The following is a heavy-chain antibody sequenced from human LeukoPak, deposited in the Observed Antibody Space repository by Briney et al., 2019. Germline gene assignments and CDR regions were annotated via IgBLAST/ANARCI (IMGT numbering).Heavy chain of an antibody. D-gene: IGHD6-13*01. V-gene: IGHV1-69*05. J-gene: IGHJ3*02. CDR2: IIPIFGTA. Sequence: ASVKVSCKASGGTFSSYAISWVRQAPGQGLEWMGGIIPIFGTANYAQKFQGRVTITTDEPTSTAYMELSSLRSEDTAVYYCAIRWWAAADDGDAFDIWGQGTMVTVSS. CDR3: AIRWWAAADDGDAFDI. CDR1: GGTFSSYA.